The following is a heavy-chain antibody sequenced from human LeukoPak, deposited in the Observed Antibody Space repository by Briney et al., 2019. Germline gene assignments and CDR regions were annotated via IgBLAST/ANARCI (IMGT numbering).Heavy chain of an antibody. D-gene: IGHD1-26*01. J-gene: IGHJ4*02. Sequence: GGSLRLSCAASGFTFSSCWMHWVRQAPGKGLVWVSRINGDGSSTTYADSVRGRFTISRDNAKNSLYLQINSLRAEDTAVYYCARQYSGSLLFFDYWGQGILVTVSS. V-gene: IGHV3-74*03. CDR2: INGDGSST. CDR1: GFTFSSCW. CDR3: ARQYSGSLLFFDY.